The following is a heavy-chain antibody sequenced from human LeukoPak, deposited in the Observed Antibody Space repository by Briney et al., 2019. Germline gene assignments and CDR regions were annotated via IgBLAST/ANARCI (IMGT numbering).Heavy chain of an antibody. D-gene: IGHD3-16*01. CDR1: GFTFSSYG. CDR2: IWYGGSNK. J-gene: IGHJ4*02. CDR3: ASSPWGVG. V-gene: IGHV3-33*08. Sequence: GRSLRLSRAASGFTFSSYGMHWVRQAPGKGLEWVAVIWYGGSNKYYADSVKGRFTISRDNSKNTLYLQMNSLRAEDTAVYYCASSPWGVGWGQGTLVTVSS.